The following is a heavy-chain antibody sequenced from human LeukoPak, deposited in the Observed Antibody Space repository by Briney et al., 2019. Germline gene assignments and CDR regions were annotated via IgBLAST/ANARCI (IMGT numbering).Heavy chain of an antibody. J-gene: IGHJ5*02. CDR2: INPSGGST. Sequence: ASVKVSCKASGYTFTSYYMHWVRQAPGQGLEWMGIINPSGGSTSYAQKFQGRVTMTRDTSTSTVYMELSSLRAEDTAVYYCARDFSARGYSGNHWGQGTLVTVSS. D-gene: IGHD5-12*01. CDR3: ARDFSARGYSGNH. CDR1: GYTFTSYY. V-gene: IGHV1-46*01.